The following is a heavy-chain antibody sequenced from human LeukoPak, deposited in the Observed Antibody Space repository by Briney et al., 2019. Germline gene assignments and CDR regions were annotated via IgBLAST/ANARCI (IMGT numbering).Heavy chain of an antibody. Sequence: ASVKVSCKASAYTLTGYYMHWVRQAPGQGLEWMGWINPHSGGTNYAQKFQDRVTMTRDTSISTAYMELSGLRSDDTAVYYCARGSGWYYGMDVWGQGTTVTVYS. V-gene: IGHV1-2*02. D-gene: IGHD6-19*01. CDR1: AYTLTGYY. CDR2: INPHSGGT. J-gene: IGHJ6*01. CDR3: ARGSGWYYGMDV.